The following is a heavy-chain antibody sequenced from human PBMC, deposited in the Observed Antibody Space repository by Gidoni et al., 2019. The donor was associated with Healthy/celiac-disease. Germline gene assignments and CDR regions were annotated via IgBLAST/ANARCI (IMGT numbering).Heavy chain of an antibody. CDR2: ISAYNGNT. CDR1: GYTFTSYG. V-gene: IGHV1-18*01. J-gene: IGHJ5*02. D-gene: IGHD6-19*01. Sequence: QVQLVQSGAEVKKPGASVKVSCKASGYTFTSYGISWVRQAPGQGLEWMGWISAYNGNTNYAQKLQDRVTMTTDTSTSTAYMELRRLRSDDTAVYYCARRRAVAGRGGWFDPWGQGTLVTVSS. CDR3: ARRRAVAGRGGWFDP.